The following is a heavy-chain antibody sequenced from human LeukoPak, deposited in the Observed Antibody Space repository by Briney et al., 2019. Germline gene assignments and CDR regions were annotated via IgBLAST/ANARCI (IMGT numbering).Heavy chain of an antibody. CDR1: VYTFTGYY. V-gene: IGHV1-2*02. D-gene: IGHD4-11*01. J-gene: IGHJ4*02. CDR3: ARSVDYPFDY. Sequence: ASVQVSCKASVYTFTGYYMNWVRQAPGQGLEWMGWINPNSGATNYAQKFQGRVTMTRDTSISTAYMELSRLRSDDTAVYYCARSVDYPFDYWGQGTLVTVSS. CDR2: INPNSGAT.